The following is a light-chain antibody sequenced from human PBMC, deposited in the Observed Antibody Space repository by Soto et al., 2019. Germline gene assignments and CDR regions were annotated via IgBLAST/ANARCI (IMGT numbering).Light chain of an antibody. CDR2: AAS. Sequence: EIVLTQSPGTRSLSPGEVATVSCMASQSVSSSYLAWYQHKPGQAPRLLIYAASTRATGIPDRFIGSGSGTDFTLTISRLEPDDSAVYYCHHYASSPITFGQGTRLEIK. J-gene: IGKJ5*01. V-gene: IGKV3-20*01. CDR1: QSVSSSY. CDR3: HHYASSPIT.